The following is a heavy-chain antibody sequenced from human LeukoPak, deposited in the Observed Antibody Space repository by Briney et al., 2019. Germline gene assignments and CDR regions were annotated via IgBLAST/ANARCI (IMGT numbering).Heavy chain of an antibody. CDR2: IDVTGKKI. CDR3: ARENYVRGYGY. J-gene: IGHJ4*02. Sequence: QTGGSLRLSCAASGFAFSGFEMNWVRQAPGKGPEWIAYIDVTGKKIRYADSVKGRFTISRDNANSSVYLQMNSLRVDDTAVYYCARENYVRGYGYWGQGTLVTVSS. V-gene: IGHV3-48*03. CDR1: GFAFSGFE. D-gene: IGHD3-16*01.